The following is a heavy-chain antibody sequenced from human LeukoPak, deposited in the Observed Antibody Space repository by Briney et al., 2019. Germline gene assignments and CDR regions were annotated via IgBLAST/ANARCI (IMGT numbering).Heavy chain of an antibody. CDR2: IYYSGST. V-gene: IGHV4-39*01. J-gene: IGHJ4*02. CDR1: GGSIRSSSYH. Sequence: SETLSLTCTVSGGSIRSSSYHWGWIRQPPGKGLEWIGSIYYSGSTYYNPSLKSRVTISVDTSKNQFSLKLSSVTAADTAVYYCASHRFLEWLWFDYWGQGTLVTVSS. CDR3: ASHRFLEWLWFDY. D-gene: IGHD3-3*01.